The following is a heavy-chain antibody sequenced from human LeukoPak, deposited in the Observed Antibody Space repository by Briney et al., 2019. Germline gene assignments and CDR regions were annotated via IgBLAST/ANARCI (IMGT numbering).Heavy chain of an antibody. D-gene: IGHD6-13*01. CDR2: INSDGSST. V-gene: IGHV3-74*01. Sequence: PGGSLRLSCAASGFTFSSYWMHWVRQAPGKGLVWVSRINSDGSSTSYADSVKGRFTISRDNAKNTLYLQMNSLRAEDTAVYYCARVAAAGGGYYYYYMDVWGKGTTVTVSS. J-gene: IGHJ6*03. CDR1: GFTFSSYW. CDR3: ARVAAAGGGYYYYYMDV.